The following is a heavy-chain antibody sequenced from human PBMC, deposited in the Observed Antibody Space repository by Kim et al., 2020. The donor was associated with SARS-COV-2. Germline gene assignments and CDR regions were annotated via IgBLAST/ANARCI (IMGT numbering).Heavy chain of an antibody. CDR1: GGTFSSYT. V-gene: IGHV1-69*04. CDR3: ARDRQQLQRDYGMDV. Sequence: SVKVSCKASGGTFSSYTISWVRQAPGQGLEWMGRIIPILGIANYAQKFQGRVTITADKSTSTAYMELSSLRSEDTAVYYCARDRQQLQRDYGMDVWGQGTTVTVSS. J-gene: IGHJ6*02. CDR2: IIPILGIA. D-gene: IGHD6-13*01.